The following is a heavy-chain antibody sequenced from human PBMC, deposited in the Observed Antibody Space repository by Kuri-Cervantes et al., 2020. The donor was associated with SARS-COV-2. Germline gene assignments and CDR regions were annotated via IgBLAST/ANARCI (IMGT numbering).Heavy chain of an antibody. CDR2: IYYSGST. D-gene: IGHD3-3*01. J-gene: IGHJ4*02. CDR1: GGSISSSSYY. CDR3: ARHRKIRFLEWLSPFDY. V-gene: IGHV4-39*01. Sequence: SETLSLTCTVSGGSISSSSYYWGWIRQPPGKGLEWIGSIYYSGSTYYNPSLKSRVTISVDTSKNQFSLKLSSVTAADTAAYYCARHRKIRFLEWLSPFDYWGQGTLVTVSS.